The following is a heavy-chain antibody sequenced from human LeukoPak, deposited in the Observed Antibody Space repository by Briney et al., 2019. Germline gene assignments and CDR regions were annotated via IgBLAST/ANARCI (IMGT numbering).Heavy chain of an antibody. CDR1: GFTFSSYW. V-gene: IGHV3-23*01. D-gene: IGHD6-19*01. CDR3: AKGHSGGWYYLGY. Sequence: GGSLRLSCAASGFTFSSYWMSWVRQAPGEGLEWVSTISGSGGSTYYADSVKGRFTISRDNSKNTLYLQMNSLRADDAAIYYCAKGHSGGWYYLGYWGQGTLVTVSS. J-gene: IGHJ4*02. CDR2: ISGSGGST.